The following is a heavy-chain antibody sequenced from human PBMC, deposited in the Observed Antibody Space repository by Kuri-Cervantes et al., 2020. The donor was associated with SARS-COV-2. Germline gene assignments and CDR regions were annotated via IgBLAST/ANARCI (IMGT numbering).Heavy chain of an antibody. Sequence: SETLSLTCAVYGGSFSGYYWSWICQPPGKGLEWIGEINHSGSTNYNPSLKSRVTISVDTSKNQFSLKLSSVTAADTAVYYCARGGCSSTSCYSKHQKNWFDPWGQGTLVTVSS. CDR2: INHSGST. V-gene: IGHV4-34*01. CDR3: ARGGCSSTSCYSKHQKNWFDP. CDR1: GGSFSGYY. J-gene: IGHJ5*02. D-gene: IGHD2-2*01.